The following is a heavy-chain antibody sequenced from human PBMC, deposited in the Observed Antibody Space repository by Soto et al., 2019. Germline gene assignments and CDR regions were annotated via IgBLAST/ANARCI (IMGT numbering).Heavy chain of an antibody. CDR2: IYYRGNA. V-gene: IGHV4-39*01. CDR1: DDSINSDKYY. J-gene: IGHJ4*02. Sequence: QLQLQESGPGLVKPSETLSLTCSVSDDSINSDKYYWGWIRQPPGKGLEWIGSIYYRGNAYYNPSVQTRVTISLDKSKSQFSLKLNSVTAADSAVYFCARLEGLSTVSYYFDFWGPGALVTVCS. D-gene: IGHD2-21*02. CDR3: ARLEGLSTVSYYFDF.